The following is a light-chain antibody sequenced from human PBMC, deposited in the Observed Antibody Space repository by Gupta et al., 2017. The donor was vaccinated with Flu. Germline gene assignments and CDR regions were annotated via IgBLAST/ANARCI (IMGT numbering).Light chain of an antibody. V-gene: IGKV1-33*01. CDR1: QDISNY. Sequence: PTSLSASVGDRVTITCQASQDISNYLNWYQQKPGKAPKLLIYDASNLETRVPSRFSGSGSGTDFTFTISSLQPEDLATYYCQQDDTLSWTFGQGTKVEIK. J-gene: IGKJ1*01. CDR3: QQDDTLSWT. CDR2: DAS.